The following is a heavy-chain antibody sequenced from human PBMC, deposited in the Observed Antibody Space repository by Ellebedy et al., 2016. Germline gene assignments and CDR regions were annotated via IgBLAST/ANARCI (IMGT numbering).Heavy chain of an antibody. V-gene: IGHV1-69*13. CDR3: AGPAGGATIRPYYYYGMDV. Sequence: SVKVSXXASGGTFSSYAISWVRQAPGQGLEWMGGIIPIFGTANYAQKFQGRVTITADESTSTAYMELSSLRSEDTAVYYCAGPAGGATIRPYYYYGMDVWGQGTTVTVSS. J-gene: IGHJ6*02. CDR2: IIPIFGTA. D-gene: IGHD1-26*01. CDR1: GGTFSSYA.